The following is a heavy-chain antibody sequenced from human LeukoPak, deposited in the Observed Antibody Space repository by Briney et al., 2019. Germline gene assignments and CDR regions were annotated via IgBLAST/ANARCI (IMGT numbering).Heavy chain of an antibody. CDR2: IYSSGTT. J-gene: IGHJ4*02. D-gene: IGHD4-11*01. CDR3: ARESDYSNNVDY. V-gene: IGHV4-61*02. Sequence: SETLSLTCTVSGGSLSSGSYYWSWIRQPAGKGLEWIGRIYSSGTTNYNPSLKSRVTISLDTSKNQFSLKLSSVTAADTALYYCARESDYSNNVDYWGQGTPVTVSS. CDR1: GGSLSSGSYY.